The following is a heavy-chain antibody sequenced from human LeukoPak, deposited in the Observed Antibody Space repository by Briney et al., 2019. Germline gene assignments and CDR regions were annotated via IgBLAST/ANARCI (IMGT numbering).Heavy chain of an antibody. Sequence: VASVKVSCKASGYTFTGYYMHWVRQAPGQGLEWMGWINPNSGGTNYAQKFQGRVTMTRDASISTAYMELSRLRSDDTAVYYCATSESGYDFYNDYWGQGTLVTVSS. J-gene: IGHJ4*02. CDR1: GYTFTGYY. V-gene: IGHV1-2*02. CDR2: INPNSGGT. CDR3: ATSESGYDFYNDY. D-gene: IGHD5-12*01.